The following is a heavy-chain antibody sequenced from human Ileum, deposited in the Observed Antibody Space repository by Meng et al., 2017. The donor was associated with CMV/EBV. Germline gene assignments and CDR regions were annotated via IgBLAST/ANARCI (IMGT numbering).Heavy chain of an antibody. V-gene: IGHV4-39*07. CDR1: GGSISSSSYY. J-gene: IGHJ4*02. D-gene: IGHD3-10*01. Sequence: QRQLQESGPGLVKPSETLSLTCTVSGGSISSSSYYWGWIRQPPGKGLEWIGSIYYSGSTYYNPSLKSRVTISVDTSKNQFSLKLSSVTAADTAVYYCARNYGSGNWNFFHYWGQGTLVTVSS. CDR3: ARNYGSGNWNFFHY. CDR2: IYYSGST.